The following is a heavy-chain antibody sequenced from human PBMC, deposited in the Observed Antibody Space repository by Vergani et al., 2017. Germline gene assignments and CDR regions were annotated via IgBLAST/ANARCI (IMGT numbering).Heavy chain of an antibody. Sequence: QVQLVQSGAEVKKPGSSVKVSCKTSGGTFKSNTFSWVRQAPGQGLEWMGGIIPIFGTADYAQDFQGRLSITADESTSTVYMELRSLRSDDTAVYYCVRPGDDYRNMITYFLDYWGQGSLVSVSS. CDR2: IIPIFGTA. D-gene: IGHD3-16*01. J-gene: IGHJ4*02. CDR3: VRPGDDYRNMITYFLDY. V-gene: IGHV1-69*01. CDR1: GGTFKSNT.